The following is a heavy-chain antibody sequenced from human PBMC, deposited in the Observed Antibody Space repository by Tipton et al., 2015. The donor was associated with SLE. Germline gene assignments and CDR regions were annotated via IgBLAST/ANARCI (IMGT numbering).Heavy chain of an antibody. D-gene: IGHD2-21*02. Sequence: TLSLTCTVSGGSITTYYWSWIRQHPGKGLEWIGYIFYNGNTYYNPSLKSRVIISIDTSKNQFSLKLSSVTAADAAVYFCARCGGDYYGDLCGQGALFTVAS. CDR2: IFYNGNT. CDR1: GGSITTYY. V-gene: IGHV4-59*06. J-gene: IGHJ5*02. CDR3: ARCGGDYYGDL.